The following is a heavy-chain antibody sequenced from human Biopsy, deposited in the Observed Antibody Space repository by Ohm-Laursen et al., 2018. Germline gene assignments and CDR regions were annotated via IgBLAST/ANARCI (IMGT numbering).Heavy chain of an antibody. CDR1: GFMFSSYG. CDR2: IYYDGLNK. J-gene: IGHJ4*02. D-gene: IGHD2-2*01. CDR3: ARDGIVVVPAAFHLDN. Sequence: SLRLSCAASGFMFSSYGMHWVRQAPGKGLEWVAVIYYDGLNKEYAESVKGRFTISRDNSKNTLFLRMNSLRAEDTAVYYCARDGIVVVPAAFHLDNWGPGTLVTVSS. V-gene: IGHV3-33*01.